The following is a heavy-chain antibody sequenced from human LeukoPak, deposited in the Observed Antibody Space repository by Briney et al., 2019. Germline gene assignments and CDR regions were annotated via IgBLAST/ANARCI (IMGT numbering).Heavy chain of an antibody. Sequence: PSETLSLTCTVSGGSVSRSPYYWGWLRQPPGTGLEWIGNIYYSGSTYYNPSLKSRVTISVDTSKNQFSLKVTSVTAADTAVYYCAKAPPKEHDFWSRYYNYMDVWGKGTTVTVSS. J-gene: IGHJ6*03. D-gene: IGHD3-3*01. CDR2: IYYSGST. V-gene: IGHV4-39*07. CDR3: AKAPPKEHDFWSRYYNYMDV. CDR1: GGSVSRSPYY.